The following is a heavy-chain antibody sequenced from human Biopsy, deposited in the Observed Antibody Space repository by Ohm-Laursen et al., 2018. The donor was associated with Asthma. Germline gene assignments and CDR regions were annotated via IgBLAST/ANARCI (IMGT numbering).Heavy chain of an antibody. J-gene: IGHJ4*02. D-gene: IGHD1-26*01. CDR1: GFTFSNYA. V-gene: IGHV3-30*18. CDR2: IAYDGRDK. Sequence: SLRLSCAASGFTFSNYAMHWVRQAPGKGMEWVAVIAYDGRDKYYADSVKGRFTISRDNSKNTLFLQMHSLRDDDTAVYFCAKPPLGMAGATAYYFDSRGQGTLVSVSS. CDR3: AKPPLGMAGATAYYFDS.